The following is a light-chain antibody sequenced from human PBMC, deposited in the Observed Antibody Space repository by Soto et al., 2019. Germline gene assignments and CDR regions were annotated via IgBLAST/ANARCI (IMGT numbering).Light chain of an antibody. CDR3: QQTYSMPVT. CDR2: AAS. J-gene: IGKJ2*01. CDR1: QSISNF. Sequence: DIQMTQFPSSLSASVGDRVTITCRASQSISNFLNWYQQKPGKAPKLLIYAASSLQRGVPSRFSGGESGTDFTLTISSLQPEDFATYYCQQTYSMPVTFGQGTKLEIK. V-gene: IGKV1-39*01.